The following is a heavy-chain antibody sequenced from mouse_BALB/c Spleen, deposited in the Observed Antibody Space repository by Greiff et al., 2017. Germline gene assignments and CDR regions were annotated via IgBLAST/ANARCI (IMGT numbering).Heavy chain of an antibody. CDR3: ARHRALTTMILDY. D-gene: IGHD2-4*01. J-gene: IGHJ2*01. CDR1: GFTFSSYT. V-gene: IGHV5-12-2*01. CDR2: ISNGGGST. Sequence: EVKLVESGGGLVQPGGSLKLSCAASGFTFSSYTMSWVRQTPEKRLEWVAYISNGGGSTYYPDTVKGRFTISRDNAKNTLYLQMSSLKSEDTAMYYCARHRALTTMILDYWGQGTTLTVSS.